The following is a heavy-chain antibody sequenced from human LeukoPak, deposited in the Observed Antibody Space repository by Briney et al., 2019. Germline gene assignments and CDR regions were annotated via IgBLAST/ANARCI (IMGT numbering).Heavy chain of an antibody. CDR1: GFTFNSYW. J-gene: IGHJ4*02. CDR2: MKQDGSEK. D-gene: IGHD6-19*01. Sequence: PGGSLRLSCAASGFTFNSYWMSWVRQAPGKGLEWVANMKQDGSEKYYVDSVKGRFTISRDNAKNSLYLQMNSLRAEDTAVYYCARDQGLSVADLFDYWGQGTLVTVSS. CDR3: ARDQGLSVADLFDY. V-gene: IGHV3-7*03.